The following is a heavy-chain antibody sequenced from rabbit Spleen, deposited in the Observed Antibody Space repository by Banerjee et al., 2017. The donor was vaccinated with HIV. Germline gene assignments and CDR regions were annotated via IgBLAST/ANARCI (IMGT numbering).Heavy chain of an antibody. CDR2: IDTGSSGFT. J-gene: IGHJ2*01. V-gene: IGHV1S40*01. D-gene: IGHD1-1*01. CDR3: ARNYVNAFDP. Sequence: QSLEESGGDLVKPGASLTLTCTASGVSFSSSSYMCWVRQAPGKGLEWIACIDTGSSGFTYFATWAQGRFTCSKTSSTTVTLQMTRLTAADTATYFCARNYVNAFDPWGQGTLVTVS. CDR1: GVSFSSSSY.